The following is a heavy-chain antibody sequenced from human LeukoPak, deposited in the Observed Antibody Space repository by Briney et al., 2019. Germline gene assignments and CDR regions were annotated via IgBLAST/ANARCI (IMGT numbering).Heavy chain of an antibody. J-gene: IGHJ1*01. V-gene: IGHV1-8*01. CDR2: MNPNSGNT. Sequence: ASVKVSCKASGYTFTSYDINWVRQATGQGLEWMGWMNPNSGNTGYAQKFQGRVTMTRNTSISTAYMEPSSLRSEDTAVYYCAVRYCSGGSCYSAYFQHWGQGTLVTVSS. D-gene: IGHD2-15*01. CDR3: AVRYCSGGSCYSAYFQH. CDR1: GYTFTSYD.